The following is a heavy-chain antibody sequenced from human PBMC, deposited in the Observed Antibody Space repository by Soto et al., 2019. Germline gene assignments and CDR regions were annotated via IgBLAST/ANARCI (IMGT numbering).Heavy chain of an antibody. V-gene: IGHV4-34*01. Sequence: SETLSLTCAVYGGSFSGYYWSWIRQPPGKGLEWIGEINHSGSTNYNPSLKSRVTISVDTSKNQFSLKLSSVTAADTAVYYCARLPYSGSYFHYWGQGTPVTVSS. CDR1: GGSFSGYY. J-gene: IGHJ4*02. CDR2: INHSGST. D-gene: IGHD1-26*01. CDR3: ARLPYSGSYFHY.